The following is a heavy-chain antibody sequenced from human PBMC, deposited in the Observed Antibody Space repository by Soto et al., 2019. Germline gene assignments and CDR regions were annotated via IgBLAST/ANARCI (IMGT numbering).Heavy chain of an antibody. J-gene: IGHJ6*04. CDR1: GLTVSSNY. CDR2: IYSGGST. V-gene: IGHV3-66*01. D-gene: IGHD2-8*01. CDR3: ARDMVRGMDV. Sequence: EVQLVESGGGLVQPGVSLRLSCAASGLTVSSNYMSWVRLAPGKGLEWVSVIYSGGSTYYADSVKGRFTISRDNSKNTLYLQMNSLRAEYTALYYFARDMVRGMDVWCKGTTVTISS.